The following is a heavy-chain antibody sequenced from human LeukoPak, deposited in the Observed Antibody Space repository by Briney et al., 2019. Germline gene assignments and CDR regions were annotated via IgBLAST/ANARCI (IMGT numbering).Heavy chain of an antibody. CDR1: GGTFSSYA. D-gene: IGHD6-19*01. CDR2: IIPIFGTV. CDR3: ARDLKKVAGKFDY. Sequence: ASVKVSCKASGGTFSSYAISWVRQAPGQGLEWMGGIIPIFGTVNYAQKFQGRVTITADKSTSTAYMELSRLRSDDTAVYYCARDLKKVAGKFDYWGQGTLVTVSS. J-gene: IGHJ4*02. V-gene: IGHV1-69*06.